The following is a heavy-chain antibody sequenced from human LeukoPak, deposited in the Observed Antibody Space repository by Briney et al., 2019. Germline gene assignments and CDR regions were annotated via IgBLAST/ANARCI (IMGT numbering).Heavy chain of an antibody. CDR2: ISYDGSNK. D-gene: IGHD3-3*01. J-gene: IGHJ6*02. CDR1: GFTFSSYA. CDR3: ARNLKRFLEWYYGTDV. V-gene: IGHV3-30-3*01. Sequence: PGRSLRLSCAASGFTFSSYAMHWVRQAPGKGLEWVAVISYDGSNKYYADSVKGRFTISRDNSKNTLYLQMNSLRAEDTAVYYCARNLKRFLEWYYGTDVWGQGTTVTVSS.